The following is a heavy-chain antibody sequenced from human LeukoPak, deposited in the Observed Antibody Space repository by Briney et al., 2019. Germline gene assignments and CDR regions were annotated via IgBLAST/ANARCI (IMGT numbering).Heavy chain of an antibody. CDR1: GFTFSSYA. Sequence: PGGSLRLSCAASGFTFSSYAMSWVRQAPGKGLEWVSAISGSGGSTYYADSVKGRFTIPRDNSKNTLYLQMNSLRAEDTAVYYCARRAGAYSHPYDYWGQGTLVTVSS. V-gene: IGHV3-23*01. CDR2: ISGSGGST. D-gene: IGHD4/OR15-4a*01. J-gene: IGHJ4*02. CDR3: ARRAGAYSHPYDY.